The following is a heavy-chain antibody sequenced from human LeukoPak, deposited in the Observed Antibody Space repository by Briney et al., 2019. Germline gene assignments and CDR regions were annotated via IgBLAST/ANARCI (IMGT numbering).Heavy chain of an antibody. CDR1: GGTFSSYA. D-gene: IGHD5-24*01. CDR3: ARDLGDGYNPFDY. Sequence: ASVKVSCKASGGTFSSYAISWVRQAPGQGLEWMGRINPIFGTANYAQKFQGRVTITTDESTSTAYMELSSLRSEDTAVYYCARDLGDGYNPFDYWGQGTLVTVSS. V-gene: IGHV1-69*05. J-gene: IGHJ4*02. CDR2: INPIFGTA.